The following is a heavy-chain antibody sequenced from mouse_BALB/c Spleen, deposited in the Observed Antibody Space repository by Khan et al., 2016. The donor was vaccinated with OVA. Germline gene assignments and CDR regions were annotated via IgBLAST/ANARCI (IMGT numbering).Heavy chain of an antibody. CDR3: AIIVYGYDGFAY. CDR2: IWSDGNT. Sequence: VTLEESGPGLVAPSQSLSIACTVSGSASTNYGVSWARQTPGKGLEWLGVIWSDGNTTYHSSLKSRLTITRDNSTSQVLLTLNSLQTDDTATYNCAIIVYGYDGFAYWGQGTLVTVSA. CDR1: GSASTNYG. V-gene: IGHV2-3*01. J-gene: IGHJ3*01. D-gene: IGHD2-14*01.